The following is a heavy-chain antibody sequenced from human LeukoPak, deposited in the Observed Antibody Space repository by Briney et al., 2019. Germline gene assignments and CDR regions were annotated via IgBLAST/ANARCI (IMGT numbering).Heavy chain of an antibody. J-gene: IGHJ4*02. V-gene: IGHV4-38-2*01. Sequence: SETLSLTCAVSGYSISSGYYWGWIRQPPGKGLEWIGSIYYNGSTHYNPSLRSRITISVDTSKNQFSLQLRSVTAADTAVYYCARNVSTGYFDYWAREPWSPSPQ. D-gene: IGHD3-22*01. CDR3: ARNVSTGYFDY. CDR2: IYYNGST. CDR1: GYSISSGYY.